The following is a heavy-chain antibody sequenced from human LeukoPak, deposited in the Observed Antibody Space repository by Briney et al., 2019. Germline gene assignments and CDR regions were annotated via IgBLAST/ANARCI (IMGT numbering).Heavy chain of an antibody. Sequence: QPGRPLRLSCAASGFPFNNYGMHYVRQAPGKGLEWVAVISDDGRNKKYADPVKGRFTISRDNAKNSLYLQMNSLRAEDTAVYYCARDSSSWGQETLVTVSS. J-gene: IGHJ4*02. D-gene: IGHD2-2*01. CDR3: ARDSSS. CDR1: GFPFNNYG. CDR2: ISDDGRNK. V-gene: IGHV3-30*03.